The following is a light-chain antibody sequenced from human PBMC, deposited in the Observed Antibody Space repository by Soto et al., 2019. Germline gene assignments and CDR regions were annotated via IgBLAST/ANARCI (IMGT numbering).Light chain of an antibody. CDR1: QSVSSY. V-gene: IGKV3-15*01. J-gene: IGKJ1*01. Sequence: EIVLTHSPGTLSLSPWEIATLSCRASQSVSSYLAWYQQKPGQSPRLLIYGASTRATGIPARFSGSGSGTEFTLTISSLQSEDFAVYYCQQYINLWTFGQGTKVDIK. CDR2: GAS. CDR3: QQYINLWT.